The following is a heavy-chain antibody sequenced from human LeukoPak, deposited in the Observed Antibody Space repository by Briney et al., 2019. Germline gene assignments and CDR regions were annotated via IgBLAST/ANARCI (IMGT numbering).Heavy chain of an antibody. D-gene: IGHD6-6*01. V-gene: IGHV4-38-2*02. Sequence: KPSETLSLTCTVSGYSISSGYYWGWTRQPPGKGLEWIGSMFHSGSTYYNPSLKSRVTISVDTSKNQFSLKLSSVTAADTAVYYCARCPGEYYFDYWGQGTLVTVSS. CDR1: GYSISSGYY. CDR3: ARCPGEYYFDY. J-gene: IGHJ4*02. CDR2: MFHSGST.